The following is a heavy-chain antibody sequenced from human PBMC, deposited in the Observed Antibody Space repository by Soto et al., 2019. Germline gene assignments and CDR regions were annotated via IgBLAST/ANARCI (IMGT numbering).Heavy chain of an antibody. Sequence: QGQLVESGGGVVQPGTSLRLSYAASGFAFGTFGMHWVRQAPGKGQEWVAVISYDGNNQNYADSVKGRLTISRDNSNNMLYLQMNSLRHEDTALYYCAKGRTVFGVVPYYFDFWGQGTLVTVSS. CDR1: GFAFGTFG. CDR2: ISYDGNNQ. J-gene: IGHJ4*02. CDR3: AKGRTVFGVVPYYFDF. D-gene: IGHD3-3*01. V-gene: IGHV3-30*18.